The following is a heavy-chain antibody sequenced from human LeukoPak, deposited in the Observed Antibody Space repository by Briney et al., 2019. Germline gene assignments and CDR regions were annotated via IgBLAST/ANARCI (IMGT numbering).Heavy chain of an antibody. V-gene: IGHV3-7*01. J-gene: IGHJ4*02. CDR1: GFTFSSYW. Sequence: TGGSLRLSCAASGFTFSSYWMSWVRQVSGKGLEWVANIKPDGSEEYYVDSVKGRFTISRDNAEKSLYLQMNSLRVEDTAVYYCTLVTRATAAVDYWGQGTLVTLSS. D-gene: IGHD6-13*01. CDR3: TLVTRATAAVDY. CDR2: IKPDGSEE.